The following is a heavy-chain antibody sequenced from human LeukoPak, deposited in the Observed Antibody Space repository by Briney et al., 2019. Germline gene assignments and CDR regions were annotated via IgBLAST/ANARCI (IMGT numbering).Heavy chain of an antibody. J-gene: IGHJ4*02. CDR2: IKEDGSEK. V-gene: IGHV3-7*01. CDR3: ARDPSSFRDSYDY. Sequence: GGSLRLFCATSGFSFRSYWMNRIRQAPGKGLEWVANIKEDGSEKNYVDSVKGRFTISRDNAKNLLYLQMNSLRVEDTAVYYCARDPSSFRDSYDYWGQGTLVTVSS. CDR1: GFSFRSYW.